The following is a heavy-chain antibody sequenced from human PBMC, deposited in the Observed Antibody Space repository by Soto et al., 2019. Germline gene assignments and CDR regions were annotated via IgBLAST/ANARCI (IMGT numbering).Heavy chain of an antibody. CDR2: IYYGGTT. J-gene: IGHJ5*02. CDR3: XXXXXFYQSLDP. CDR1: GGTLSPNY. V-gene: IGHV4-59*01. D-gene: IGHD2-2*01. Sequence: QVQIQESGPGLVKPSETLSLTCIVSGGTLSPNYWAWIRQPPGKGLEWVGYIYYGGTTSYNPSLDXXXXXXXXXXXXXXXXXXXXXXXXXXXXXXXXXXXXFYQSLDPWGPGTLVTVSS.